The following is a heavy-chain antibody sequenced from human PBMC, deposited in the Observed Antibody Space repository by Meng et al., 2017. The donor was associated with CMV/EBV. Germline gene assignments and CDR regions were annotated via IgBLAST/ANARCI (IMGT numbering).Heavy chain of an antibody. V-gene: IGHV3-66*01. Sequence: EVELVESGGGWVQPGGSLRLSCAASGFTVSSNYMSWVRQAPGKGLEWVSVIYSGGSTYYADSVKGRFTISRDNSKNTLYLQMNSLRAEDTAVYYCARDHSGPLSHWGQGTLVTVSS. D-gene: IGHD1-1*01. CDR2: IYSGGST. CDR3: ARDHSGPLSH. CDR1: GFTVSSNY. J-gene: IGHJ4*02.